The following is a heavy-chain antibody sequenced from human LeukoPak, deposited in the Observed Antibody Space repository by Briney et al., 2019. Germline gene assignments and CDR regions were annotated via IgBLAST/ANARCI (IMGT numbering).Heavy chain of an antibody. J-gene: IGHJ4*02. D-gene: IGHD4-17*01. CDR1: GFPFTSYW. CDR2: INQDGSQK. V-gene: IGHV3-7*04. Sequence: GGSLRLSCVASGFPFTSYWIGWVRQAPGKGLKWVSNINQDGSQKNYVDSVMGRFTISRDNAKNSLFLQMNSLRAEDTAVYYCAKDNGYYKFDYWGQGTLVTVSS. CDR3: AKDNGYYKFDY.